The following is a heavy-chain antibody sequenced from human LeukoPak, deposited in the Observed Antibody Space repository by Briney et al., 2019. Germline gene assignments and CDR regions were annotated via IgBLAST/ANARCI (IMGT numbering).Heavy chain of an antibody. D-gene: IGHD2-2*01. J-gene: IGHJ4*02. CDR1: GVTLSNYW. V-gene: IGHV3-74*01. CDR3: AKALRFTSRHGFDY. Sequence: GGSLRLSCVGSGVTLSNYWMYWVRQGPGKGLVWVSRISGDGRTTDYADSGKGRFTTSRDNAKNTLYLQMNSLRAEDTAVYYCAKALRFTSRHGFDYWGQGTLVTVSS. CDR2: ISGDGRTT.